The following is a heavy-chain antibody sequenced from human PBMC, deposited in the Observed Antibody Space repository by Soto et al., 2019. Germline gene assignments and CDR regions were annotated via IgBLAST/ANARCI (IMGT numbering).Heavy chain of an antibody. J-gene: IGHJ6*02. CDR2: ISSGGTTI. Sequence: EVQLVESGGGLVQPGGSPRLSCAASGFTLRSYEMTWVRQAPGKGLEWLSYISSGGTTIYYADSVKGRFTISRDNAKNSLYLQMNSLRAEDTAVYYCASLRFLEWLPPGTMDVWGQGTTVTVTS. CDR1: GFTLRSYE. CDR3: ASLRFLEWLPPGTMDV. V-gene: IGHV3-48*03. D-gene: IGHD3-3*01.